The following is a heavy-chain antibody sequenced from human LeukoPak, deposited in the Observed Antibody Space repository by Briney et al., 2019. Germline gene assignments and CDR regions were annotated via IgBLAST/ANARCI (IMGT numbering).Heavy chain of an antibody. Sequence: PSETLSLTCTVSGGSISSYYWSWIRQPPGKVLEWIGYIYTSGSTNYNPSLKSRVTISVDTSKNQFSLKLSSVTAADTAVYYCARRIVVVPAAIYWFDPWGQGTLVTVSS. CDR1: GGSISSYY. V-gene: IGHV4-4*09. CDR3: ARRIVVVPAAIYWFDP. CDR2: IYTSGST. J-gene: IGHJ5*02. D-gene: IGHD2-2*02.